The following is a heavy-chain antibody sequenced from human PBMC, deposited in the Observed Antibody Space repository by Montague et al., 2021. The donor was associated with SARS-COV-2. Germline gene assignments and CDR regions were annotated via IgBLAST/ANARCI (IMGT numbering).Heavy chain of an antibody. CDR3: ARNPHRTYFYGSGIYLLNHSFDY. J-gene: IGHJ4*02. Sequence: SLRLSCAASGFTLYAYWMNWVRQAPGKGLEWVANINYDGSETYYVGSVKGRFTISRDNANNALHLQMNNLRAADTAVYFCARNPHRTYFYGSGIYLLNHSFDYWDPGTLVTVSS. D-gene: IGHD3-10*01. CDR1: GFTLYAYW. CDR2: INYDGSET. V-gene: IGHV3-7*01.